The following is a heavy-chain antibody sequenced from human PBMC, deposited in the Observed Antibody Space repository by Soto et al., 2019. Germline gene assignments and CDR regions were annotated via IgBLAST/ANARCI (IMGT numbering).Heavy chain of an antibody. Sequence: QVHLVQSGAEVKKPGASVKVSCKASGYTFTSYGITWVRQAPGQGLEWMGWISAHNGNTDYTQKLQGRVIVTRDTSTSTAYMELRSLRSDDTAVYYCARGRDGDYWGQGALVTVSS. J-gene: IGHJ4*02. D-gene: IGHD6-6*01. V-gene: IGHV1-18*01. CDR2: ISAHNGNT. CDR1: GYTFTSYG. CDR3: ARGRDGDY.